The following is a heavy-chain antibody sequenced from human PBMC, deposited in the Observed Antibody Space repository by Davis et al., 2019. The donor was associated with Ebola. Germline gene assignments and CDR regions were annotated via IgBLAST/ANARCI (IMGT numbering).Heavy chain of an antibody. CDR3: ARASISISGEVTNWFDP. V-gene: IGHV1-46*01. CDR1: GYTFTSYG. CDR2: INPSDGRT. Sequence: ASVKVSCKASGYTFTSYGISWVRQAPGQGFEWMGIINPSDGRTSYAQKFQGRVTMTRDTSTSTVYVEPSSLRSEDTAVYYCARASISISGEVTNWFDPWGQGTLVTVSS. J-gene: IGHJ5*02. D-gene: IGHD3-3*01.